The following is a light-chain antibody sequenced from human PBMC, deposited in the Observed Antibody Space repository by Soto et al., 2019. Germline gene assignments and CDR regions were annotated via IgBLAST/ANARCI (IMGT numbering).Light chain of an antibody. V-gene: IGLV1-40*01. CDR3: QSYDSRFQWV. J-gene: IGLJ3*02. CDR1: SSNIGARFD. Sequence: QAVVTQPPSVSGAPGQRVTISCTGSSSNIGARFDVHWYQQLPGTAPRLLIYGNNNRPSGVPDRFSGSKSGTSASLAITGLQAEDEADYYCQSYDSRFQWVFGGGTQLTVL. CDR2: GNN.